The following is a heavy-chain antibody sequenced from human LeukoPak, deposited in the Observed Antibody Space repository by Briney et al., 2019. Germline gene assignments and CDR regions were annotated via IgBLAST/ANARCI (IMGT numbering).Heavy chain of an antibody. CDR1: GFTFSAYA. V-gene: IGHV3-30*04. CDR2: MSSDGSSK. D-gene: IGHD2/OR15-2a*01. J-gene: IGHJ4*02. Sequence: GGSLRLSFAASGFTFSAYAMHWVRQAPGKGLEWVAAMSSDGSSKYYTDSVKGRFTISSDNSKNTLYLQMHSLRPEDTAVYYCARDPDFSTFLQGDYWGQGTQVTVSS. CDR3: ARDPDFSTFLQGDY.